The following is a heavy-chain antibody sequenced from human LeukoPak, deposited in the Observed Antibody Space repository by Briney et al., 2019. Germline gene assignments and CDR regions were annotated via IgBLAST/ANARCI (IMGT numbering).Heavy chain of an antibody. CDR3: ARLIKEGVLNWLDP. CDR1: GYSFTSQW. D-gene: IGHD2-8*02. V-gene: IGHV5-51*01. Sequence: GESLKISCKGSGYSFTSQWIGCVRQMPGKSLEWMGIIYPCESDTRYNPSFQGQVTISADKSISTTYLQWSSLKASDTAMYYCARLIKEGVLNWLDPWGQGTLVTVSS. J-gene: IGHJ5*02. CDR2: IYPCESDT.